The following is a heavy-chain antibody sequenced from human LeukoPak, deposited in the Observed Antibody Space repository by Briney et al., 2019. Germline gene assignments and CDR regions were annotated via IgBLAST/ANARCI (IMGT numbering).Heavy chain of an antibody. V-gene: IGHV3-33*01. J-gene: IGHJ6*03. CDR2: IWYDGSNK. D-gene: IGHD2-2*01. CDR3: ARGPASIVVVPAGHYYYYMDV. CDR1: GFTFSSYG. Sequence: PGGSLRLSCAASGFTFSSYGMHWVRQAPGKGLEWVAVIWYDGSNKYYADSVKGRFTISRDNSKNTLYLQMNSLRAEDTAVYYCARGPASIVVVPAGHYYYYMDVWGKGTTVTVSS.